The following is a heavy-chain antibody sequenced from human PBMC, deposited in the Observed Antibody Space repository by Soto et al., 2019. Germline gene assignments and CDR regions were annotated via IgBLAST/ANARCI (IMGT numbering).Heavy chain of an antibody. J-gene: IGHJ4*02. CDR3: ARETLGENNSYCRY. D-gene: IGHD3-16*01. CDR2: MNPNSDGA. Sequence: QAQLVQSGAEVKKPGASVKVSCKASGYTFSAYYIHWVRQAPGQGLEWMGWMNPNSDGAKYAQKFQGWVTMTTNTSISTAYMELSRLRSDDTAVYYCARETLGENNSYCRYWGQGTLVTVSS. V-gene: IGHV1-2*04. CDR1: GYTFSAYY.